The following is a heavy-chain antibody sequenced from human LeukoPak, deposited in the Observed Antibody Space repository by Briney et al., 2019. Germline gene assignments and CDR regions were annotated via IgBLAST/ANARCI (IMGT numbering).Heavy chain of an antibody. Sequence: PGGSLRLSCAASGFTFSSYWMHWVRQAPGKGLEWISYISSSGSIIHYADSVKGRITISRDNARNSLYLQMNSLRVEDTAVYYCARSPMTYYDILTGYPYYFDYWGQGTPVTVSS. J-gene: IGHJ4*02. V-gene: IGHV3-48*04. D-gene: IGHD3-9*01. CDR1: GFTFSSYW. CDR2: ISSSGSII. CDR3: ARSPMTYYDILTGYPYYFDY.